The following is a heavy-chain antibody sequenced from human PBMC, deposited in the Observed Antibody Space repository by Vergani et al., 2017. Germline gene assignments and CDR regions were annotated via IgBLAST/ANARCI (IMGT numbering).Heavy chain of an antibody. CDR1: GFTFSRYS. V-gene: IGHV3-21*01. Sequence: EVQLVESGGGLVKPGGSLRLSCAASGFTFSRYSMNWVRQAPGKGLEWVSSISSSSSYIYYADSVKGRFTISRDNAKNSLYLQMNSLRAEDTAVYYCARGWELLQGGEDYWGQGTLVTVSS. CDR2: ISSSSSYI. CDR3: ARGWELLQGGEDY. D-gene: IGHD1-26*01. J-gene: IGHJ4*02.